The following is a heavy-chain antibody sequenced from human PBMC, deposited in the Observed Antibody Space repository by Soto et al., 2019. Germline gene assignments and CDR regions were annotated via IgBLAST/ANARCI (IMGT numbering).Heavy chain of an antibody. Sequence: ASVKVSCTASGYIFTTEGMHWVLQAPGQRPEWMGWINAGNGHTRYSHKFQGRVTITRATSANTAYMDLSSLRSQDTAVYFCARDAPPTASWQYYSDYWGQGTLVTVSS. CDR2: INAGNGHT. CDR1: GYIFTTEG. V-gene: IGHV1-3*01. CDR3: ARDAPPTASWQYYSDY. D-gene: IGHD6-19*01. J-gene: IGHJ4*02.